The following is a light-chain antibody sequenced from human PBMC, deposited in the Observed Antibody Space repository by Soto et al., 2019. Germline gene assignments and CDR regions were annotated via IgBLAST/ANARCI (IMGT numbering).Light chain of an antibody. V-gene: IGKV1-33*01. Sequence: DIQMTQSPSSLSASVGDRVTITCQTSQDIKTSIIWYQQRPGKAPKLLIFDASNLETGAPSRLSGSGSGTDFSFTISSLQPEDIATYYCHQYSKFPLTFGQGTRLEIK. J-gene: IGKJ5*01. CDR3: HQYSKFPLT. CDR1: QDIKTS. CDR2: DAS.